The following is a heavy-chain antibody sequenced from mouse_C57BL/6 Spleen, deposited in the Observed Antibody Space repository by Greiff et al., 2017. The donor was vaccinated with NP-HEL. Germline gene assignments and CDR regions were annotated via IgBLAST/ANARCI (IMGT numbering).Heavy chain of an antibody. CDR3: ASRTDYYGTPFAY. V-gene: IGHV2-6*01. CDR1: GFSLTSYG. D-gene: IGHD1-1*01. J-gene: IGHJ3*01. CDR2: IWGVGST. Sequence: VQRVESGPGLVAPSQSLSITCTVSGFSLTSYGVDWVRQSPGKGLEWLGVIWGVGSTNYNSALKSRLSISKDNSKSQVFLKMNSLQTDDTAMYYCASRTDYYGTPFAYWGQGTLVTVSA.